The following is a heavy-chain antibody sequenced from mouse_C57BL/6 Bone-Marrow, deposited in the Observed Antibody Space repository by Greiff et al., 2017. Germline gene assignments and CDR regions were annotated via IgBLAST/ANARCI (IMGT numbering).Heavy chain of an antibody. CDR2: IYPGDGDT. CDR3: ARRDYGSSGYWYFDV. V-gene: IGHV1-82*01. J-gene: IGHJ1*03. D-gene: IGHD1-1*01. Sequence: VQLQQSGPELVKPGASVKISCKASGYAFSSSWMNWVKQRPGKGLEWIGRIYPGDGDTNYNGKFKGKATLTAAKSSSTAYMQLSSLTSEDSAVYFCARRDYGSSGYWYFDVWGTGTTVTVSS. CDR1: GYAFSSSW.